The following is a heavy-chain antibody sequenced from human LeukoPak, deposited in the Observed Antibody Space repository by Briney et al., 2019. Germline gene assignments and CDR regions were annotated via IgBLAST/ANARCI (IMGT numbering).Heavy chain of an antibody. CDR2: ISSSGTTI. CDR1: GFTFSSYE. V-gene: IGHV3-48*03. Sequence: GGSLRLSCAASGFTFSSYEMNWVRXAPXKXLEWVSYISSSGTTIYYADSVKGRFTISRDNAKNSLYLQMNSLRAEDTAVYYCARYSTGDYWGQGTLVTVSS. D-gene: IGHD5-18*01. CDR3: ARYSTGDY. J-gene: IGHJ4*02.